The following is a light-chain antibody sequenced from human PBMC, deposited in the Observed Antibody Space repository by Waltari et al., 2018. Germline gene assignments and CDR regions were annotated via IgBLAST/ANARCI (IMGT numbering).Light chain of an antibody. V-gene: IGKV3-20*01. CDR1: QSVPSDK. CDR2: GAS. CDR3: QQLIHYLWT. J-gene: IGKJ1*01. Sequence: EIVLTQSPGTLSLSPGERATLSCRASQSVPSDKLAWYQQKPGQAPRLLIYGASTLQSGVPSRFSASGSGTEFTLTISSLQPEDFATYHCQQLIHYLWTFGQGTKVEI.